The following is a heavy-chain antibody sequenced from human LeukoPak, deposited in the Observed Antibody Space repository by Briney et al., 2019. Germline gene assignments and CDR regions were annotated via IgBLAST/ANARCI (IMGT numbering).Heavy chain of an antibody. CDR2: TYYRSKWYSDYN. J-gene: IGHJ3*02. CDR1: GDSVSSNSAA. CDR3: ARGVSGSSAFDI. D-gene: IGHD3-10*01. V-gene: IGHV6-1*01. Sequence: SQTLSLTCAISGDSVSSNSAAWNWIRQSPSRGLEWLGRTYYRSKWYSDYNDYALSVKSRVTINPDTSKSQFSLQLNSVTPEDTAMYYCARGVSGSSAFDIWGQGTMVTVSS.